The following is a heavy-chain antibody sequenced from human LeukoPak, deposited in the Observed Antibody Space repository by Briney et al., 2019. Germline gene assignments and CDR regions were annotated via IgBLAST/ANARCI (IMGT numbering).Heavy chain of an antibody. CDR2: MYSGGST. D-gene: IGHD3-10*01. CDR3: ARGVSYGSGSYIGDP. CDR1: GFTVSSTY. J-gene: IGHJ5*02. Sequence: GGSLRLSCAASGFTVSSTYMSWVRQAPGKGLEWVSVMYSGGSTYYADSVKGRFTISRDNSKNTFYLQMNSLRAEDTAVYYCARGVSYGSGSYIGDPWGQGTLVTVPS. V-gene: IGHV3-53*01.